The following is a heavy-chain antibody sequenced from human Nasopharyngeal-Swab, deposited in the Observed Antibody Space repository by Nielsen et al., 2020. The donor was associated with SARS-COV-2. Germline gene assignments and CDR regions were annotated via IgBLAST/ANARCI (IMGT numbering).Heavy chain of an antibody. CDR1: GFTFSSYS. CDR3: ASADILTGYYDYYYGMDL. V-gene: IGHV3-21*01. J-gene: IGHJ6*02. Sequence: GGSLRLSCAASGFTFSSYSMNWVRQAPGKGLEWVSSISSSSSYIYYADSVKGRFTISRDNAKNSLYLQMNSLRAEDTAVYYCASADILTGYYDYYYGMDLWGQGTTVTVSS. D-gene: IGHD3-9*01. CDR2: ISSSSSYI.